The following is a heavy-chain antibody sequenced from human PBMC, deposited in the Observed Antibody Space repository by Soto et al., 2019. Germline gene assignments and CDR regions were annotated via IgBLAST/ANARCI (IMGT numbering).Heavy chain of an antibody. Sequence: EVQIIESGGGWVQPGTSLRVSCVASGFTFHEYAIHWVRQAPGKGLEWVSGISSDGDTIAYADSVQGRFTVFRDNAKNSLYLQMNSLRAEDTALYYCTKGGYDLIYYFGMDVWGQGTTVTVSS. V-gene: IGHV3-9*01. CDR2: ISSDGDTI. J-gene: IGHJ6*02. CDR3: TKGGYDLIYYFGMDV. D-gene: IGHD5-12*01. CDR1: GFTFHEYA.